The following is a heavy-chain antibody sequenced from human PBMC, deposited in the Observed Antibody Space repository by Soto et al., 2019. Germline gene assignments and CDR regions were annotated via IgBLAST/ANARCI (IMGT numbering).Heavy chain of an antibody. Sequence: PGGSLRLSCAASGFTFSSYGMHWVRQAPGKGLEWVAVIWYDGSNKYYADSVKGRFTISRGNSKNTLYLQMNSLRAEDTAVYYCARGVAAAAGIGLDYWGQGTLVTVSS. D-gene: IGHD6-13*01. J-gene: IGHJ4*02. CDR3: ARGVAAAAGIGLDY. CDR2: IWYDGSNK. CDR1: GFTFSSYG. V-gene: IGHV3-33*01.